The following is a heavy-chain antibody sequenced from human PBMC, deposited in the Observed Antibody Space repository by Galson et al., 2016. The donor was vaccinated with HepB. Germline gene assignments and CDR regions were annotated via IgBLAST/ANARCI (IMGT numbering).Heavy chain of an antibody. J-gene: IGHJ3*02. CDR3: VRDFTHHISGWYDALDI. CDR2: IGEDGDRK. V-gene: IGHV3-7*03. CDR1: GLTFRTDW. D-gene: IGHD6-19*01. Sequence: SLRLSCAASGLTFRTDWMAWVRQAPGKGLEWVANIGEDGDRKNYVDSVRGRFTNSRDNAKNSLYLQMSSLRAEDTAVYYCVRDFTHHISGWYDALDIWGQGTMVTVSS.